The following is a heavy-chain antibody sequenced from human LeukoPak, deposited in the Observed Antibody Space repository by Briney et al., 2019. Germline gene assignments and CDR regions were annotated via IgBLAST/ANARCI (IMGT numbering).Heavy chain of an antibody. J-gene: IGHJ4*02. CDR3: AKGPRIAVAGTLGLLDY. CDR2: ISYDGSNK. CDR1: GFTFSSYA. D-gene: IGHD6-19*01. Sequence: GGSLRLSCAASGFTFSSYAMHWVRQAPGKGLEWVAVISYDGSNKYYADSVKGRFTISRDNSKNTLYLQMNSLRAEDTAVYYCAKGPRIAVAGTLGLLDYWGQGTLVTVSS. V-gene: IGHV3-30-3*01.